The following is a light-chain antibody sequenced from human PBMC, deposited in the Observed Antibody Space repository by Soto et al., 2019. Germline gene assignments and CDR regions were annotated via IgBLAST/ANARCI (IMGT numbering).Light chain of an antibody. Sequence: IQMTQSPSSLSASVGDRVTITCRASQGISSYLAWYQQKPGTAPKLLIYHASTLESGVPSRFSGSGSGTEFTLTISSLQSGDFATYYCQQYNTYPWTFGQGTKVDNK. CDR2: HAS. CDR1: QGISSY. V-gene: IGKV1-13*02. CDR3: QQYNTYPWT. J-gene: IGKJ1*01.